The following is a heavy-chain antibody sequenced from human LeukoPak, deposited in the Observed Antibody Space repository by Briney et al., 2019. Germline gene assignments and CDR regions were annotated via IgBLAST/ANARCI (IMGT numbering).Heavy chain of an antibody. Sequence: GGSLRLSCAASGFTFSDYYMSWIRQAPGKGLEWVSYISSSGSTIYYADSVKGRFTISRDNAKNSLYLQMNSLRAEDTAVYCCASTVRSSWFPYWGQGTLVTVSS. V-gene: IGHV3-11*04. CDR3: ASTVRSSWFPY. J-gene: IGHJ4*02. CDR1: GFTFSDYY. D-gene: IGHD6-13*01. CDR2: ISSSGSTI.